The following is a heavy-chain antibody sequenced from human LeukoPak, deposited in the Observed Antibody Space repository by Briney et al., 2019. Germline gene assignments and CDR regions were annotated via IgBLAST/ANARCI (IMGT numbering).Heavy chain of an antibody. V-gene: IGHV1-2*02. CDR1: GYTFTGYY. CDR3: ARDHGTAMVARTSAPGSPYFDY. D-gene: IGHD5-18*01. J-gene: IGHJ4*02. Sequence: ASVKVSCKASGYTFTGYYMHWVRQAPGQGLEWMGWINPNSGGTNYAQKFQGRVTMTRDTSISTAYMELSRLRSDDTAVYYRARDHGTAMVARTSAPGSPYFDYWGQGTLVTVSS. CDR2: INPNSGGT.